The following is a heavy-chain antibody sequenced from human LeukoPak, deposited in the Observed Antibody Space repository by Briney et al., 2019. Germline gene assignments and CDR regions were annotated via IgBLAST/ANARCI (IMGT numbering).Heavy chain of an antibody. D-gene: IGHD2-2*01. Sequence: SETLSLTCTVSGGSISNYYWSWIRRPPGKGLEWIGYIYYSGSTNYNPSLKSRITISVDTSKNQFSLKLSSVTAADTAVYYCARELVVPAATGGWFDPWGQGTLVTVSS. CDR1: GGSISNYY. V-gene: IGHV4-59*01. J-gene: IGHJ5*02. CDR2: IYYSGST. CDR3: ARELVVPAATGGWFDP.